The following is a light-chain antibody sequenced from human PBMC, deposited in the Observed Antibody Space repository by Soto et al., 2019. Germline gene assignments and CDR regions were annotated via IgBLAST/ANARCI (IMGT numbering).Light chain of an antibody. CDR1: SSDVGGYDY. CDR2: EVS. V-gene: IGLV2-14*01. CDR3: SSYSISTAYL. J-gene: IGLJ1*01. Sequence: QSVLTQPASVSGSPGQSITISCTGTSSDVGGYDYVSWYQLHPGKAPKLMVFEVSNRPSGVSYRFSGSKSGNTASLTISGLQAEAEADYFCSSYSISTAYLFGTGTKLTVL.